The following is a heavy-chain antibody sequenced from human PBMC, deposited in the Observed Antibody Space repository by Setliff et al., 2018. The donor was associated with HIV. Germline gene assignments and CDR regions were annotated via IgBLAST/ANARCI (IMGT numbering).Heavy chain of an antibody. D-gene: IGHD3-22*01. Sequence: PSETLSLTCSVSGDSISSSSYYWGWIRQPPGKGLEWIGSIYYSGSANYNPSLKSRVTISVDMSKNQFSLKLSSVTAADTAVYYCARDDDKLFDYWGQGALVTVSS. CDR2: IYYSGSA. J-gene: IGHJ4*02. V-gene: IGHV4-39*07. CDR1: GDSISSSSYY. CDR3: ARDDDKLFDY.